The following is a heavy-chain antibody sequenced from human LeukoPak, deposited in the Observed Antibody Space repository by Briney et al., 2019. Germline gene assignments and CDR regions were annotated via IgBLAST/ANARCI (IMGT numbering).Heavy chain of an antibody. CDR3: VEEAGSVAGRFDH. CDR2: IQYDGISK. D-gene: IGHD6-19*01. J-gene: IGHJ4*02. Sequence: GGSLRLSCAASGLIFSNYGMHWVRQAPGKGLEWATFIQYDGISKYYEDSVKGRFTISRDNSKNTLYLQMNSMRPEDTTVYYCVEEAGSVAGRFDHWGQGNMVTVSS. V-gene: IGHV3-30*02. CDR1: GLIFSNYG.